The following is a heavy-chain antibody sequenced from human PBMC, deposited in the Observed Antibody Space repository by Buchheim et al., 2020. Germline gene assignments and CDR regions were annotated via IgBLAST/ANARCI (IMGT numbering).Heavy chain of an antibody. CDR2: IYYSGST. J-gene: IGHJ5*02. V-gene: IGHV4-31*03. CDR1: GGSISSGGYY. D-gene: IGHD3-22*01. CDR3: ARDLVNYYDSSGYYSGVGWFDP. Sequence: QVQLQESGPGLVKPSQTLSLTCTVSGGSISSGGYYWSWIRQHPGKGLEWIGYIYYSGSTYYNPSLKSRVTISVDTSKNQFALKLSSVTAADTAVYYCARDLVNYYDSSGYYSGVGWFDPWGQGTL.